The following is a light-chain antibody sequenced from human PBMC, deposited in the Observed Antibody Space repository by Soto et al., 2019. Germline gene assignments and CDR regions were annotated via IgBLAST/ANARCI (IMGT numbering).Light chain of an antibody. CDR3: QQYGGSPMT. J-gene: IGKJ5*01. V-gene: IGKV3-20*01. CDR2: GAS. CDR1: QSVSSSY. Sequence: EIVLTQSPGTLSLSPGERATLSCRASQSVSSSYLAWYQHKPGQAPRLLISGASNRATGIPDRFSGSGSGTDFTLTISRLEPEDFALYHCQQYGGSPMTFGQGTRLEIK.